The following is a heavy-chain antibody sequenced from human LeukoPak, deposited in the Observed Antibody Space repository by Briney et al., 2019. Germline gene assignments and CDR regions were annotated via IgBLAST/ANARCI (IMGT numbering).Heavy chain of an antibody. CDR1: GGSISSYY. CDR3: ARAVSGFTYYFDY. CDR2: IYYSGST. D-gene: IGHD3-22*01. Sequence: SETLSLTCTVSGGSISSYYWSWIRQPPGKGLEWIGYIYYSGSTNYNPSLKSRVTISVDTSKNQFSLKLSSVTAADTAVYYCARAVSGFTYYFDYWGQGTLVTVSS. J-gene: IGHJ4*02. V-gene: IGHV4-59*01.